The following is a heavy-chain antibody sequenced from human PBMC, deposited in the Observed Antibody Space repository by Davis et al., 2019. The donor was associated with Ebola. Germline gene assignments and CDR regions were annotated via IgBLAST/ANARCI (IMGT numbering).Heavy chain of an antibody. Sequence: ASVKVSCKASGYTFTSYAMHWVRQAPGQGLEWMGWINPNSGGTNYAQKLQGRVTMTTDTSTSTAYMELRSLRSDDTAVYYCARARFRELLEDYWGQGTLVTVSS. J-gene: IGHJ4*02. CDR2: INPNSGGT. D-gene: IGHD3-10*01. V-gene: IGHV1-18*01. CDR3: ARARFRELLEDY. CDR1: GYTFTSYA.